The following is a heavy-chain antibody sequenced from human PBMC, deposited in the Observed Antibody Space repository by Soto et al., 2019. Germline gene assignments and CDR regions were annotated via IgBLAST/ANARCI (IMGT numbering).Heavy chain of an antibody. CDR1: GYTLTELS. CDR2: CDPEDGET. J-gene: IGHJ6*02. D-gene: IGHD3-22*01. CDR3: ATLNKGYYDSSGYPHGPDYYYYYGMDV. Sequence: ASVKVSCKVSGYTLTELSMHWVRQAPGKGLEWMGGCDPEDGETIYAQKFQVRVTMTEDTXXDTAYMELSSLRSEDTAVYYRATLNKGYYDSSGYPHGPDYYYYYGMDVWGQGTTVTVSS. V-gene: IGHV1-24*01.